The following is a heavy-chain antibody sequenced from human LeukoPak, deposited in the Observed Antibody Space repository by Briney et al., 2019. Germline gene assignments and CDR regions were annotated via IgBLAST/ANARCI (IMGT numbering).Heavy chain of an antibody. CDR1: GFTFSSYA. D-gene: IGHD1-26*01. CDR2: ISGSGGST. V-gene: IGHV3-23*01. CDR3: AKDTGIVGATPWFDP. Sequence: GGSLRLSCAASGFTFSSYAMSWVRQAPGKGLEWVSAISGSGGSTYYADSVKGRFTISRDNSKNTLYLQMNSLRAEDTAVYYCAKDTGIVGATPWFDPWGQGTLSPSP. J-gene: IGHJ5*02.